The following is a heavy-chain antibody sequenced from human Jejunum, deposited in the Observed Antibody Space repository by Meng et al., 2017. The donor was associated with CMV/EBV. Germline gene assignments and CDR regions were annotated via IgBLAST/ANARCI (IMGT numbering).Heavy chain of an antibody. Sequence: WVRQAPGKGLEWVSSISSSSGYIYYADSVKGRFTVSRDNAKKSLYLYMNSLRAEDTAIYYCARDRRDDFWSGYYMETYYDFGMDVWGQGTTGTVSS. CDR2: ISSSSGYI. D-gene: IGHD3-3*01. CDR3: ARDRRDDFWSGYYMETYYDFGMDV. V-gene: IGHV3-21*01. J-gene: IGHJ6*02.